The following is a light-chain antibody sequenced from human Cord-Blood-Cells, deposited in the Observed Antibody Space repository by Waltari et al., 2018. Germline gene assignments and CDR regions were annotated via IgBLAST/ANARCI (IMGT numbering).Light chain of an antibody. CDR3: SSYTSSSTLV. CDR2: DGS. Sequence: QSALTQPASVSGSPGQSITISCTGTSSDVGGYHSVSWYQQHPGKAPKRMIYDGSNRPSGVSNRFSGSKSGNTASLTISGLQAEDEADYYCSSYTSSSTLVFGTGTKVTVL. V-gene: IGLV2-14*01. J-gene: IGLJ1*01. CDR1: SSDVGGYHS.